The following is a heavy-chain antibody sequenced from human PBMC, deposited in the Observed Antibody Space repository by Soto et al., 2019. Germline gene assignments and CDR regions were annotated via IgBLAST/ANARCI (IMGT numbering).Heavy chain of an antibody. J-gene: IGHJ6*02. V-gene: IGHV3-33*01. Sequence: QVQLVESGGSVVQPGRSLRLSCAASRFTFRNYGMDWVRQAPAKGLEWVALVWYDGGNKNYVDSVKGRFTISRDNSKNTLYLQMNSLRDEDTAVYYCVRAAGYSGNDYVYYYGMDVWGQGTTVTVS. CDR2: VWYDGGNK. CDR1: RFTFRNYG. D-gene: IGHD5-12*01. CDR3: VRAAGYSGNDYVYYYGMDV.